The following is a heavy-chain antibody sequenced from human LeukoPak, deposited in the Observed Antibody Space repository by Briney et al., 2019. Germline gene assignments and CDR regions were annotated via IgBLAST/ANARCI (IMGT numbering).Heavy chain of an antibody. D-gene: IGHD1-14*01. CDR1: GFTVSSNY. Sequence: PGGSLRLSCAASGFTVSSNYMSWVRQAPGKGLEWVSVIYSGGSTYYADSVKGRFTISRDNSKNTLYLQMNSLRAEDTAVYYCARSGIWNLVDYWGQGTLVTVSS. V-gene: IGHV3-53*01. CDR3: ARSGIWNLVDY. J-gene: IGHJ4*02. CDR2: IYSGGST.